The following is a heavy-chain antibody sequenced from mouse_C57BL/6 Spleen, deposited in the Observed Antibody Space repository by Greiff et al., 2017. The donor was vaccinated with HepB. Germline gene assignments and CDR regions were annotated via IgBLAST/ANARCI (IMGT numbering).Heavy chain of an antibody. D-gene: IGHD2-3*01. CDR3: TRDDGYPLYAMDY. Sequence: DVHLVESGEGLVKPGGSLKLSCAASGFTFSSYAMSWVRQTPEKRLEWVAYISSGGDYIYYADTVKGRFTISRDNARNTLYLQMSSLKSEDTAMYYCTRDDGYPLYAMDYWGQGTSVTVSS. CDR2: ISSGGDYI. CDR1: GFTFSSYA. J-gene: IGHJ4*01. V-gene: IGHV5-9-1*02.